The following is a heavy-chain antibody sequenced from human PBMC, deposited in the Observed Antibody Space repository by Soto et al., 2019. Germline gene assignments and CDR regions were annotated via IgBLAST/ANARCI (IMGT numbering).Heavy chain of an antibody. J-gene: IGHJ4*02. CDR1: GGSISSSSYY. Sequence: SETLSLTCTVSGGSISSSSYYWGWIRQPPGKGLEWIGSIYYSGSTYYNPSLKSRVTISVDTSKNQFSLKLSSVTAADTAVYYCALCGDYDSDFDYWGQGTLDTVSA. CDR3: ALCGDYDSDFDY. D-gene: IGHD5-12*01. CDR2: IYYSGST. V-gene: IGHV4-39*01.